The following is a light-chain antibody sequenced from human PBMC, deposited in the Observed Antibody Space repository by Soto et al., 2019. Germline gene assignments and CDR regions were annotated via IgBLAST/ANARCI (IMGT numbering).Light chain of an antibody. Sequence: QSVLTQPPSVSGARGQRVTISCTGSSSNIGAGYDVHWYQQLPGTAPKLLIYGNSNRPSGVPDRFSGSKSGTSASLAITGLQAEDEADYYYQSYDSSLSGSRVFGTGTKVSVL. CDR2: GNS. CDR3: QSYDSSLSGSRV. V-gene: IGLV1-40*01. CDR1: SSNIGAGYD. J-gene: IGLJ1*01.